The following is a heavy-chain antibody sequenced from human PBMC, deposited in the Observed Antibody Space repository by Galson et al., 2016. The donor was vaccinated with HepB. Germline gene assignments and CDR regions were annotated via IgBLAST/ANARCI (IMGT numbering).Heavy chain of an antibody. CDR1: GFTFGDYA. Sequence: SLRLSCAASGFTFGDYAMSWVRQAPGKGLEWVAFLFGGGFSPNYADSVKGRFTISRDNLKNTLYLQMTSLGAEDTAVYYCTKLRGQLVAEYSFNSWGQGTLVSVSS. CDR3: TKLRGQLVAEYSFNS. D-gene: IGHD6-13*01. V-gene: IGHV3-23*03. CDR2: LFGGGFSP. J-gene: IGHJ4*02.